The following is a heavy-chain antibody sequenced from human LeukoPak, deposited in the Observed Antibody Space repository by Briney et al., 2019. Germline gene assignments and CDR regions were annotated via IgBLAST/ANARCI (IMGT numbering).Heavy chain of an antibody. CDR2: IWYDGSNK. CDR3: ARVGPYYDSSGYQDAFDI. J-gene: IGHJ3*02. CDR1: GFTFSSYG. V-gene: IGHV3-33*01. D-gene: IGHD3-22*01. Sequence: GGSLRLSCAASGFTFSSYGMHWVRQAPGKGLEWVAVIWYDGSNKYYADSVKGQFTISRDNSKNTLYLQMNSLRAEDTAVYYCARVGPYYDSSGYQDAFDIWGQGTMVTVSS.